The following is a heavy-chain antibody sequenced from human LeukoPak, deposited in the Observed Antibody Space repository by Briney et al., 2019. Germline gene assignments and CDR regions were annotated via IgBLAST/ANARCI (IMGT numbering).Heavy chain of an antibody. CDR3: ARGSVVTAINWFDP. J-gene: IGHJ5*02. CDR1: GGSFSGYY. Sequence: SETLSLTCAVYGGSFSGYYWSWIRQPPGKGLEWIGEINHSGSTNYNPSLKSRVTISVDTSKNQFSLKLSSVTAADTAVCYCARGSVVTAINWFDPWGQGTLVTVSS. CDR2: INHSGST. D-gene: IGHD2-21*02. V-gene: IGHV4-34*01.